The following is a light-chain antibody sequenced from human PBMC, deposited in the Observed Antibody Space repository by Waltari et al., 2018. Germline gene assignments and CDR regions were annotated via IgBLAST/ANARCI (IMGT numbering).Light chain of an antibody. CDR3: QQRSNWPT. V-gene: IGKV3-11*01. Sequence: EIVFTQSPATLSLSPGDRATLSYKASQSVGSLLAWYQQRPGQAPRLLIHDTAYWAPGVPARFSGSGSGTDFPLTISNLEPDDFAIYYCQQRSNWPTFGGGTKVEMK. J-gene: IGKJ4*01. CDR2: DTA. CDR1: QSVGSL.